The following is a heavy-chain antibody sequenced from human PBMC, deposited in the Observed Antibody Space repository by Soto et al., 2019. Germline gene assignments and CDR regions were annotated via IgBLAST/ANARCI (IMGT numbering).Heavy chain of an antibody. J-gene: IGHJ5*02. CDR2: INHSGST. D-gene: IGHD3-10*01. V-gene: IGHV4-34*01. CDR1: GGSVSGYY. Sequence: QVQLQQWGAGLLKPSETLSLTCAVYGGSVSGYYWCWIRQPQRKVLEWIGEINHSGSTNYNQSLKSRVTISVDTSKNQFARRLSFVTAADTAGYYCASNSSGSPSWFDPWGQGTLVTVSS. CDR3: ASNSSGSPSWFDP.